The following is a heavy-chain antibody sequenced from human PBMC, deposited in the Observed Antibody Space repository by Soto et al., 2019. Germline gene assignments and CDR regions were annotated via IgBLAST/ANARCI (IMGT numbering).Heavy chain of an antibody. J-gene: IGHJ4*02. CDR2: IYYSGST. Sequence: SETLSLTCTVSGGSISSYYWSWIRQPPGKGLEWIGYIYYSGSTNYNPSLKSRVTISVDTSKNQFSLKLSSVTAADTAVYYCARDAPNYYDSSGSYYFDYWGQGTLVTVSS. D-gene: IGHD3-22*01. CDR1: GGSISSYY. V-gene: IGHV4-59*01. CDR3: ARDAPNYYDSSGSYYFDY.